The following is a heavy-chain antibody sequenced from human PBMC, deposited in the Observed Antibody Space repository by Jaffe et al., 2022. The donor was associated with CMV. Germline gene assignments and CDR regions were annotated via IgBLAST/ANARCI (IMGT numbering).Heavy chain of an antibody. D-gene: IGHD3-10*01. CDR2: LSSSGSRT. CDR3: ARASGGDDSYYYYGLDV. CDR1: RFTFSDYY. J-gene: IGHJ6*02. Sequence: QLQLVESGGGLVKPGGSLRLSCAASRFTFSDYYMSWVRQAPGKGLEWVSYLSSSGSRTYYADSVKGRFTISRDNAKNSLYLQMNSLRAEDTAVYYCARASGGDDSYYYYGLDVWGQGTTVTVSS. V-gene: IGHV3-11*01.